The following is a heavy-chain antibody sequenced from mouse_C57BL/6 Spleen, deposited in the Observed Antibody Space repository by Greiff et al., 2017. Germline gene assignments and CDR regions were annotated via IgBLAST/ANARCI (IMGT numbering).Heavy chain of an antibody. CDR3: ARYGSSHAMDY. D-gene: IGHD1-1*01. V-gene: IGHV5-17*01. CDR1: GFTFSDYG. Sequence: EVQLQESGGGLVKPGGSLKLSCAASGFTFSDYGMHWVRQAPEKGLEWVAYISSGSSTIYYADTVKGRFNISRDNAKNTLFLQMTSLRAEDTAMYYCARYGSSHAMDYWGQGTSVTVSS. CDR2: ISSGSSTI. J-gene: IGHJ4*01.